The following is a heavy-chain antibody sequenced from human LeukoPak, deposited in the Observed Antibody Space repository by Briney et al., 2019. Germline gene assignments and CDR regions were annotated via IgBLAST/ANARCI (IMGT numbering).Heavy chain of an antibody. Sequence: GRSLRLSCAASGFTFSTYGMHWVRQAPGKGLEWVAVIWYDGGIKYYSDAAKGRFTISRDNSKNTLHLQMNSLRVEDTAVYYCARAVGPFDYWGQGALVTVSS. CDR3: ARAVGPFDY. J-gene: IGHJ4*02. V-gene: IGHV3-33*01. D-gene: IGHD2-15*01. CDR1: GFTFSTYG. CDR2: IWYDGGIK.